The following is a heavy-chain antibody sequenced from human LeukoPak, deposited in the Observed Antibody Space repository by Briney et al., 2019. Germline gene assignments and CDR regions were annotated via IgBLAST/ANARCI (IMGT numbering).Heavy chain of an antibody. J-gene: IGHJ4*02. CDR2: INPNSGGT. V-gene: IGHV1-2*02. CDR3: AREVGGSGTYHFDY. D-gene: IGHD3-10*01. CDR1: GYTFTGYY. Sequence: ASVKVSCKASGYTFTGYYMHWVRQAPGQGLEWMGWINPNSGGTNYAQKFQGRVTMTRDTSISTAYVELTRLISDDTAVYYCAREVGGSGTYHFDYWGQGALVTVSS.